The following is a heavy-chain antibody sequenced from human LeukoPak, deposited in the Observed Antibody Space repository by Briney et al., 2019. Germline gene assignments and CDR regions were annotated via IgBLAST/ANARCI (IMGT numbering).Heavy chain of an antibody. CDR3: AKAGAARPLYYYYMDV. V-gene: IGHV3-43*02. Sequence: GGSLRLSCAAPGFTFNEYAMNWVRQAPGKGLEWVSLISGDGGVTYYADSVKGRFTISRDNSKNSLYLQMNSLRAEDTALYYCAKAGAARPLYYYYMDVWGKGTTVTVSS. J-gene: IGHJ6*03. D-gene: IGHD6-6*01. CDR2: ISGDGGVT. CDR1: GFTFNEYA.